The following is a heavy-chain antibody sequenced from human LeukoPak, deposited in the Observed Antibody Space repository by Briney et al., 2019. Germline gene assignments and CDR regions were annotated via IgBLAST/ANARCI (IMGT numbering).Heavy chain of an antibody. Sequence: GGSLRLSCAASGFTFSSYEMNWVRQAPGKGLEWISYISSSGSSIYYADSVKGRFTVSRDNVKNSLYLQMNSLRADDTAVYYCSFHGDYYWGQGTLVTVSS. CDR2: ISSSGSSI. CDR1: GFTFSSYE. CDR3: SFHGDYY. D-gene: IGHD4-17*01. J-gene: IGHJ4*02. V-gene: IGHV3-48*03.